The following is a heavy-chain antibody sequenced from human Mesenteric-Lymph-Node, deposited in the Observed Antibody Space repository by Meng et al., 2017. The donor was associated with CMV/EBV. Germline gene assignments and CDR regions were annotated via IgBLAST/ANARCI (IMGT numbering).Heavy chain of an antibody. CDR1: GFTFDDYT. V-gene: IGHV3-43*01. D-gene: IGHD2-2*01. J-gene: IGHJ1*01. CDR3: AKEASCSSTSCSPEYFQH. CDR2: ISWDGGST. Sequence: GESLKISCAASGFTFDDYTMHWVRQAPGKGLEWVSLISWDGGSTYYADSVKGRFTISRDNSKNSLYLQMNSLRTEDTALYYCAKEASCSSTSCSPEYFQHWGQGTLVTVSS.